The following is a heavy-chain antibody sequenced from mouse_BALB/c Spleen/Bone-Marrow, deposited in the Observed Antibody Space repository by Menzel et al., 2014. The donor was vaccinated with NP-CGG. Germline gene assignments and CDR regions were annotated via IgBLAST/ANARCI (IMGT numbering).Heavy chain of an antibody. CDR2: IVPSSAYS. V-gene: IGHV1-4*01. CDR1: GYSFTNYT. CDR3: AREETYGGCYGHFDY. J-gene: IGHJ2*01. Sequence: QVQLKESGAELARPGASVKMSCKASGYSFTNYTIHWVKQRPGQGLEWIAYIVPSSAYSNYNQKFKDRATLTADKSSITAYMQLSNLTSEDSAVYYCAREETYGGCYGHFDYWGQGTTLTVSS. D-gene: IGHD1-1*02.